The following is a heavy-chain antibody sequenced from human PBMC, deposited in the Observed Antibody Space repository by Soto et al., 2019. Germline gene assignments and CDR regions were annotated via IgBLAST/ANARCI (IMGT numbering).Heavy chain of an antibody. J-gene: IGHJ4*02. D-gene: IGHD2-8*01. CDR1: GFRFTTYG. Sequence: AVSLRLSCTASGFRFTTYGMHWVRQSPGKGLEWVTFISYDGSNKYYADSVKGRFTISRDNFKNTMYLQMNSLRPEDTAVFYCARDNGYLHYWGQGTLVTVSS. V-gene: IGHV3-30*03. CDR2: ISYDGSNK. CDR3: ARDNGYLHY.